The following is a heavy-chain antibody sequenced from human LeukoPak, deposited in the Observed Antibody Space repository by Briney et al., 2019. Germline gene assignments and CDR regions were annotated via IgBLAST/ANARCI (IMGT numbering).Heavy chain of an antibody. CDR2: IRYDGSNK. CDR1: GFTFSSYG. Sequence: PRGSLRLSCAASGFTFSSYGMHWVRQAPGKGLEWVAFIRYDGSNKYYADSVKGRFTISRDNSKNTLYLQMNSLRAEDTAVHYCAKDLRSSEVIDAFDIWGQGTMVTVSS. J-gene: IGHJ3*02. V-gene: IGHV3-30*02. D-gene: IGHD3-22*01. CDR3: AKDLRSSEVIDAFDI.